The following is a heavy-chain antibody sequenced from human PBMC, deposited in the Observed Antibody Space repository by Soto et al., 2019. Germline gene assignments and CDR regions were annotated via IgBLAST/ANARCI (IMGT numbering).Heavy chain of an antibody. V-gene: IGHV1-18*04. D-gene: IGHD6-6*01. J-gene: IGHJ6*02. CDR1: GYTFTSYG. Sequence: GASVKVSCKASGYTFTSYGISWVRQAPGQGLEWMGRISAYNGNTNYAQKLQGRVTMTTDTSTSTAYMELRSLRSDDTAVYYCARDPGYDSSSSYYYYYGMDVWGQGTTVTVSS. CDR2: ISAYNGNT. CDR3: ARDPGYDSSSSYYYYYGMDV.